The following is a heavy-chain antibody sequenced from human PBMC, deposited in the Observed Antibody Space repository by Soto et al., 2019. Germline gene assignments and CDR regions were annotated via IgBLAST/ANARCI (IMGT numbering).Heavy chain of an antibody. J-gene: IGHJ3*02. CDR2: FYHTGNT. D-gene: IGHD1-26*01. V-gene: IGHV4-4*02. Sequence: QVQLQESGPGLVKPSGTLSLTCAVSGGSVSNSNWWSWVRQPPGKGLEWVGEFYHTGNTNYNPSLKSRGTISVDKSKNQFSLKLSSLTAADTAVYYCARAGGIYGFDIWGQGTMVTVSS. CDR3: ARAGGIYGFDI. CDR1: GGSVSNSNW.